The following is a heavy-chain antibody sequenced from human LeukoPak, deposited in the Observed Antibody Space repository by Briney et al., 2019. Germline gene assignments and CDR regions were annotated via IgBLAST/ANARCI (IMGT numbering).Heavy chain of an antibody. J-gene: IGHJ4*02. CDR1: GGSISSGGYY. Sequence: SETLSLTCTVSGGSISSGGYYWSWIRQHPGKGLEWIGYIYCSGSTYYNPSLKSRVTISVDTSKNQFSLKLSSVTAADTAVYYCARGGYNWNDEVFDYWGQGTLVTVSS. CDR3: ARGGYNWNDEVFDY. V-gene: IGHV4-31*03. CDR2: IYCSGST. D-gene: IGHD1-1*01.